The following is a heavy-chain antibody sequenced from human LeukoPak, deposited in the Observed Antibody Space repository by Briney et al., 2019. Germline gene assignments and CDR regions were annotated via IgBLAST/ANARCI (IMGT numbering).Heavy chain of an antibody. J-gene: IGHJ4*02. CDR2: IYNSVTT. CDR1: GLSISANS. D-gene: IGHD3-10*01. Sequence: SETLSLTCTVSGLSISANSWSWIRQPPGKGLEWIGYIYNSVTTNYNPSLTSRVTISVDTSKNQLSLKLSSATAADTAAYYCARGARSSDYWGQGTLVTVSS. V-gene: IGHV4-59*13. CDR3: ARGARSSDY.